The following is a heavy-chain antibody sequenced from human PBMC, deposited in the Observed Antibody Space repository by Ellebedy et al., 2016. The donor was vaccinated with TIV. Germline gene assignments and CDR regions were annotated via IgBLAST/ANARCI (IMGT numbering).Heavy chain of an antibody. CDR1: GLTFSSYD. V-gene: IGHV3-23*01. Sequence: PGGSLRLSCAASGLTFSSYDMSWVRQAPGKGLEWVSGISGSGGSTYYADSVQGRLTISNDNSKNPLYLQMKGLRAEVSAIYYCEKGFYDSSVPFDYWGQGTLVTVSS. J-gene: IGHJ4*02. CDR3: EKGFYDSSVPFDY. D-gene: IGHD3-22*01. CDR2: ISGSGGST.